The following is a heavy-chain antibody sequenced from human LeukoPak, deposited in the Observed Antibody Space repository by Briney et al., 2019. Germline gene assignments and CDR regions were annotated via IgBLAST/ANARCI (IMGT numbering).Heavy chain of an antibody. CDR3: ARGLLWFGEFRGFDY. J-gene: IGHJ4*02. V-gene: IGHV3-43D*03. CDR2: ITWDGGDT. Sequence: PGGSLRLSCAASGFTFDDYAMHWVRQPPGKGLEWVSLITWDGGDTYYADSVKGRFTISRDNAKNSLYLQMNSLRAEDTAVYYCARGLLWFGEFRGFDYWGQGTLVTVSS. D-gene: IGHD3-10*01. CDR1: GFTFDDYA.